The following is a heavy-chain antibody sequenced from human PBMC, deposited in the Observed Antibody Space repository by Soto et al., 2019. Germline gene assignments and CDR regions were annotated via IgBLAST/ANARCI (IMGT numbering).Heavy chain of an antibody. D-gene: IGHD5-18*01. CDR1: GYTFTSYD. V-gene: IGHV1-8*01. Sequence: QVQLVQSGAEVKKPGASVKVSCKASGYTFTSYDINWVRQATGQGLEWMGWMNPNSGNTGNAQKFQGRVTMTRNTSISTAYMELSSLRYEDTAVYYCARQTYVDTAMVRGMDVWGQGTTVTVSS. CDR2: MNPNSGNT. J-gene: IGHJ6*02. CDR3: ARQTYVDTAMVRGMDV.